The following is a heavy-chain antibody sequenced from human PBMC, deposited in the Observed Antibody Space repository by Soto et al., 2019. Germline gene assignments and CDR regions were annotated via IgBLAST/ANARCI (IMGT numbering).Heavy chain of an antibody. CDR3: AREGYSSGWYPQYFQH. CDR1: GFTFSSYS. CDR2: ISSSSSTI. V-gene: IGHV3-48*02. J-gene: IGHJ1*01. D-gene: IGHD6-19*01. Sequence: GGSLRLSCAASGFTFSSYSMNWVRQAPGKGLEWVSYISSSSSTIYYADSVKGRFTISRDNAKNSLYLQMNSLRDEDTAVYYCAREGYSSGWYPQYFQHWGQGTLVTVSS.